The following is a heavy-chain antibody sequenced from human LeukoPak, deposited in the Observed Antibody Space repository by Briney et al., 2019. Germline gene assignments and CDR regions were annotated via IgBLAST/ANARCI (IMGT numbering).Heavy chain of an antibody. Sequence: SETLSLTCAVYGESFSGYYWSWIRQPPGKGLEWIAEITHTGSTNYNPSLKSRVTISVDTSKNQFSLKLRSVTAADTAVYYCARGHSIEPYYYYYYMDVWGKGTTVTVSS. CDR1: GESFSGYY. CDR2: ITHTGST. D-gene: IGHD4-11*01. CDR3: ARGHSIEPYYYYYYMDV. J-gene: IGHJ6*03. V-gene: IGHV4-34*01.